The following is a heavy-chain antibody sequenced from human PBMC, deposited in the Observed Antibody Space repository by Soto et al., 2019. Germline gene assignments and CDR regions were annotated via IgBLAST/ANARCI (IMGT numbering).Heavy chain of an antibody. CDR2: INSDGSST. CDR3: ARDSVVRGVIDY. J-gene: IGHJ4*02. Sequence: GGSLRLSCAASGFTFSSYWMHWVRQAPGKGLVWVSRINSDGSSTSYADSVKGRFTISRDNAKNTLYLQINSLRAEDTAVYFCARDSVVRGVIDYWGQGTLVTVSS. V-gene: IGHV3-74*01. D-gene: IGHD3-10*01. CDR1: GFTFSSYW.